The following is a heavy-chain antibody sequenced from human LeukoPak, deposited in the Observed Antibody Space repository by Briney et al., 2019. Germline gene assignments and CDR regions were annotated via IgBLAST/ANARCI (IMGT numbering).Heavy chain of an antibody. CDR2: VSGSGGST. Sequence: GGSLRLSCAASGFAFSSYAMTWVRQAPGEGLEWVSAVSGSGGSTYYADSVKGRFTISRDNSKNTLYLQMNSLRAEDTALYYCARVYHVFWSGYLIHWGQGTLVTVSA. J-gene: IGHJ4*02. D-gene: IGHD3-3*01. V-gene: IGHV3-23*01. CDR3: ARVYHVFWSGYLIH. CDR1: GFAFSSYA.